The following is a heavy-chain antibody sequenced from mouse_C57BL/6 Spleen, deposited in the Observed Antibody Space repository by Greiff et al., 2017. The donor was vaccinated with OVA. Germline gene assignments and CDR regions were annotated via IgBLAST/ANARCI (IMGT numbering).Heavy chain of an antibody. CDR3: ARSGGNYQAWFAD. D-gene: IGHD2-1*01. V-gene: IGHV1-69*01. CDR2: IDPSDSYT. J-gene: IGHJ3*01. CDR1: GFTFTSYW. Sequence: VQLQQSGAELVMPGASVKLSCTASGFTFTSYWMHWVKQRPGQGLEWIGEIDPSDSYTNYTQKFQGKSTLTVDKSSSTAYMQLSSLTSEDSAVDYCARSGGNYQAWFADWGKGTLVTVSA.